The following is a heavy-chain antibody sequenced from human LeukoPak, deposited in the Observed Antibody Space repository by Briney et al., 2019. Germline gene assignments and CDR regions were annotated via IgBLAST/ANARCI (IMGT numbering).Heavy chain of an antibody. J-gene: IGHJ4*02. CDR1: GFTFGDYA. CDR3: TRGYSIDY. D-gene: IGHD4-11*01. V-gene: IGHV3-49*04. CDR2: IRSKASGGTT. Sequence: PGRSLRLSCTASGFTFGDYAMSWVRQAPGKGLEWVGFIRSKASGGTTEYTASVKGRFTISRDDSKSIAYLQMNSLTTEDTAIYYCTRGYSIDYWGQGTQVTVSS.